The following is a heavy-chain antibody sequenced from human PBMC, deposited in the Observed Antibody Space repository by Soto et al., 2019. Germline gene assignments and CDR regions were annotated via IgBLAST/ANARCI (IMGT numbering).Heavy chain of an antibody. CDR3: ARDYYGSGSYYKKSYYYYGMDV. CDR1: GFTFSSYG. D-gene: IGHD3-10*01. V-gene: IGHV3-30*03. Sequence: GVSLRLSCAASGFTFSSYGMHWVRQAPGKGLEWVAVISYDGSNKYYADSVKGRFTISRDNSKNTLYLQMNSLRAEDTAVYYCARDYYGSGSYYKKSYYYYGMDVWGQGTTVTVSS. J-gene: IGHJ6*02. CDR2: ISYDGSNK.